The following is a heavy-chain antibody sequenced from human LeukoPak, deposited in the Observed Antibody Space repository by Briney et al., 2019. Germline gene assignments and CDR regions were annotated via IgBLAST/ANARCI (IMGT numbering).Heavy chain of an antibody. CDR3: ARAINFDY. J-gene: IGHJ4*02. V-gene: IGHV4-34*01. CDR2: INHSGNT. CDR1: GGSFSDFY. Sequence: SETLSLTCAVYGGSFSDFYWSWIRQPPGKGLEWIGEINHSGNTNYNPSLKSRVTISVDTSKNQFSLKLSSVTAADTAVYYCARAINFDYWGQGALVTVSS.